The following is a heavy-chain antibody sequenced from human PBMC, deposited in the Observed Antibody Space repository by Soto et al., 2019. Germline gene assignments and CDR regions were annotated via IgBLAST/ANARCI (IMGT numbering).Heavy chain of an antibody. Sequence: SETLSLTCTVSGGSISSYYWSWIRQPPGKGLEWIGYIYYSGSTNYNPSLKSRVTISVDTSKNQFSLKLSSVTAADTAVYYCARGWSIAARPGGFDYWGQGTLVTVSS. CDR3: ARGWSIAARPGGFDY. J-gene: IGHJ4*02. CDR2: IYYSGST. V-gene: IGHV4-59*01. D-gene: IGHD6-6*01. CDR1: GGSISSYY.